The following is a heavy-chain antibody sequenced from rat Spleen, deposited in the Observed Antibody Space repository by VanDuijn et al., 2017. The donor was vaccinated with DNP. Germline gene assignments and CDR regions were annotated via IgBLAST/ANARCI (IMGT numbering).Heavy chain of an antibody. Sequence: EVQLVDTGGGLVQPGRSLKLSCVASGFPFNTYWMYWFRQAPGKGLEWIASIKTDGTSTSYPDSVKGRFTISRDIVKSTLYLQMDSLRSDDTATYYCTTGFDYGGYRDNWFAYWGKGTLVTVSA. D-gene: IGHD1-11*01. CDR1: GFPFNTYW. V-gene: IGHV5-58*01. CDR2: IKTDGTST. CDR3: TTGFDYGGYRDNWFAY. J-gene: IGHJ3*01.